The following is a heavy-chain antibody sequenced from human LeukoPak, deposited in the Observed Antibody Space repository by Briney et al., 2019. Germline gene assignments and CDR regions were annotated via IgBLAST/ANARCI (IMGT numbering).Heavy chain of an antibody. D-gene: IGHD3-22*01. CDR3: ARESGSSGYPIND. J-gene: IGHJ4*02. V-gene: IGHV4-31*03. Sequence: SETLSLTCTVSGVSISSGGYYWSWIRQHPGKGLEWIGYIYYSGSTYYNPSLKSRVTISVDTSENQFSLKLSSVTAADTAVYYCARESGSSGYPINDWGQGTLVTVSS. CDR1: GVSISSGGYY. CDR2: IYYSGST.